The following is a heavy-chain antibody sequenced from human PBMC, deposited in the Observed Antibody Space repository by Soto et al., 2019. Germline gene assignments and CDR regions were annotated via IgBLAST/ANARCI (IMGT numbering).Heavy chain of an antibody. CDR3: AIDIRGTSVTTSPLRDY. D-gene: IGHD4-17*01. CDR2: IWYDGSNK. J-gene: IGHJ4*02. Sequence: GGSLRLSCAASGFTFSSYGMHWVRQAPGKGLEWVAVIWYDGSNKYYADSVKGRFTISRDNSKNTLYLQMNSLRAEDTAVYYCAIDIRGTSVTTSPLRDYWGQGTLVTVSS. V-gene: IGHV3-33*01. CDR1: GFTFSSYG.